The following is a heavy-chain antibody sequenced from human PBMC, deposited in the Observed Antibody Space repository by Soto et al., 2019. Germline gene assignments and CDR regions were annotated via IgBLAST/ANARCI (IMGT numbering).Heavy chain of an antibody. J-gene: IGHJ4*02. CDR2: ISTFNGNT. CDR1: GYTFITYG. CDR3: ARGRENFDY. Sequence: ASVKVSCKASGYTFITYGLSWVRQAPGQGLEWMGWISTFNGNTNYAQKFQGRVTMTTDTSTSTAYMELRSLGSDDTAVYYCARGRENFDYWGQGALVTVSS. V-gene: IGHV1-18*01.